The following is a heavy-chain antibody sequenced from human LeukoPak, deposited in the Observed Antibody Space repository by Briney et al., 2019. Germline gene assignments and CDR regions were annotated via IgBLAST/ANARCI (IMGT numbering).Heavy chain of an antibody. J-gene: IGHJ4*02. Sequence: GESLKISCKGSGYSFTSYWIGWVRQMPGKRLELMRIIYPGDSDTRYSPSFQGQVTISADKSISTAYLQWSSLKASDTAMYYCARLGEIGDSSGYYFNYWGQGTLVTVSS. V-gene: IGHV5-51*01. CDR3: ARLGEIGDSSGYYFNY. D-gene: IGHD3-22*01. CDR2: IYPGDSDT. CDR1: GYSFTSYW.